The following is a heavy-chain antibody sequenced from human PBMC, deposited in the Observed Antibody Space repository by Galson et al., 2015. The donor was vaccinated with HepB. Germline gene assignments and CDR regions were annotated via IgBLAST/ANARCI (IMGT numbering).Heavy chain of an antibody. Sequence: SLRLSCAASGFTFSSYAMSWVRQAPGKGLEWVSAISGSGGSTYYADSVKGRFTISRDNSKNTLYLQMNSLRAEDTAVYYCAKSPEPAFGEEYWYFDLWGRGTLVTVSS. CDR3: AKSPEPAFGEEYWYFDL. J-gene: IGHJ2*01. CDR2: ISGSGGST. V-gene: IGHV3-23*01. D-gene: IGHD3-10*01. CDR1: GFTFSSYA.